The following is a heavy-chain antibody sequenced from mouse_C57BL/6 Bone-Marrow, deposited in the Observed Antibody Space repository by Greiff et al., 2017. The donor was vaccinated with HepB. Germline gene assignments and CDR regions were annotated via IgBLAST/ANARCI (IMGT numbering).Heavy chain of an antibody. Sequence: ESGPGLVKPSQSLSLTCSVTGYSITSGYYWNWIRQFPGNKLEWMGYISYDGSNNYNPSLKNRISITRDTSKNQFFLKLNSVTTEDTATYYCARAITTVVATDYWGQGTSVTVSS. CDR2: ISYDGSN. J-gene: IGHJ4*01. CDR3: ARAITTVVATDY. V-gene: IGHV3-6*01. CDR1: GYSITSGYY. D-gene: IGHD1-1*01.